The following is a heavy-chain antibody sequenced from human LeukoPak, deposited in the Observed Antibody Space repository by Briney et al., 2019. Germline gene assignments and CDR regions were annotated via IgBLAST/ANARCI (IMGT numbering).Heavy chain of an antibody. Sequence: GGSLRLSRAASGFTFSSYWMSWVRQAPGKGLEWVANIKQDGSEKYYVDSVKGRFTISRDNAKNSLYLQMNSLRAEDTAVYYCARLTYSSGWSYYYYYYMDVWGKGTTVTISS. D-gene: IGHD6-19*01. J-gene: IGHJ6*03. CDR3: ARLTYSSGWSYYYYYYMDV. CDR1: GFTFSSYW. CDR2: IKQDGSEK. V-gene: IGHV3-7*01.